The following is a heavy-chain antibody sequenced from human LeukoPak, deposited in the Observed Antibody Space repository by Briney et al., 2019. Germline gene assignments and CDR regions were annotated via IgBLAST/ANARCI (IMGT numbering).Heavy chain of an antibody. D-gene: IGHD3-22*01. CDR2: INHSGST. V-gene: IGHV4-34*01. Sequence: PSETLSLTCAVYGGSFSGYYWSWIRQPPGKGLEWIGEINHSGSTNYNPSLKSRVTISVGTSKNQFSLKLSSVTAADTAVYYCARGPRRYYDSNGYRYYFDYWGQGTLVTVPS. CDR1: GGSFSGYY. CDR3: ARGPRRYYDSNGYRYYFDY. J-gene: IGHJ4*02.